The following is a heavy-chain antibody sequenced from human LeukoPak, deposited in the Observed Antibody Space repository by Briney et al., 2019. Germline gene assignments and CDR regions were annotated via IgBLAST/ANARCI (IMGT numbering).Heavy chain of an antibody. J-gene: IGHJ4*02. CDR3: AKGKQWLVQRALLN. Sequence: SGGSLRLSCAASGFTFSSYAMSWVRQAPGKGLEWVLAISGSGGSTYYADSVKGRFTISRDNSKDTLYLQMNSLRAEDTAVYYCAKGKQWLVQRALLNWGQGTLVTVSS. V-gene: IGHV3-23*01. CDR1: GFTFSSYA. D-gene: IGHD6-19*01. CDR2: ISGSGGST.